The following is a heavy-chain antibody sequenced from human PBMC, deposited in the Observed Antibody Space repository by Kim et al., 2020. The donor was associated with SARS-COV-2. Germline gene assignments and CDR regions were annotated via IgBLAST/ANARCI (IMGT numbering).Heavy chain of an antibody. J-gene: IGHJ6*02. CDR2: GNT. CDR3: ARGSTIMDV. D-gene: IGHD3-3*01. V-gene: IGHV1-18*01. Sequence: GNTNYAQRLQGRVTMTTDTSTSTAYMELRSLRSDYTAVYYCARGSTIMDVWGQGTTVTVSS.